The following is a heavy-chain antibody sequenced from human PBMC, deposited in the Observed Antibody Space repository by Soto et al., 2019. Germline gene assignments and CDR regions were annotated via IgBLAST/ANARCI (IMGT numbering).Heavy chain of an antibody. CDR3: TKDKTAESVIAVPPDPYYNYYGMDV. J-gene: IGHJ6*02. D-gene: IGHD6-19*01. CDR2: ICGSGGST. CDR1: EVNFRSYG. V-gene: IGHV3-23*01. Sequence: GGPMRHSWGVAEVNFRSYGMSWVRPTPGKGLKWVSAICGSGGSTYYADSVKGRFTISRDNSKNTLYLQINRLRVEDTAVYYCTKDKTAESVIAVPPDPYYNYYGMDVCGHGTTV.